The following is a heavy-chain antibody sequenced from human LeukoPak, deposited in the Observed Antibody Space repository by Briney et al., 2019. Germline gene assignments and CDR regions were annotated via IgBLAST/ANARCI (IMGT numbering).Heavy chain of an antibody. CDR2: INPNSGGT. CDR3: ARDLSSTPNWELDH. Sequence: ASVKVSCKASGYTFTGYYMHWVRQAPGQGLEWMGWINPNSGGTNYAQKFQGRVTMTRDTFVSTAYMEVSGLTSDDTAMYYCARDLSSTPNWELDHWGQGTLVTVSP. D-gene: IGHD1-1*01. CDR1: GYTFTGYY. V-gene: IGHV1-2*02. J-gene: IGHJ4*02.